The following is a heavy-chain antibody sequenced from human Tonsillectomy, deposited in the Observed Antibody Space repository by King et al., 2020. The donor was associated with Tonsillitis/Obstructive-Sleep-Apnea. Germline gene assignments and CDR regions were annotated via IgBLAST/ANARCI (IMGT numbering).Heavy chain of an antibody. CDR1: GGSISSYY. CDR2: IYYSGST. CDR3: AREGAEMNAFDI. Sequence: QLQLQESGPGLVKPSETLSLTCTVSGGSISSYYWSWIRQPPGKGLECIGYIYYSGSTNYNPSLKRRVTISVDTSKNQFSLKLSSVTAADTAVYYCAREGAEMNAFDIWGPGAMVPVSS. J-gene: IGHJ3*02. D-gene: IGHD4/OR15-4a*01. V-gene: IGHV4-59*01.